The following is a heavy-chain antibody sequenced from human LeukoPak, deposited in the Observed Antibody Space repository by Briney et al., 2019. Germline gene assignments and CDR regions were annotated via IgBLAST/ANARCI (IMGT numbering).Heavy chain of an antibody. Sequence: GGSLRLSCAASGFTFSDYYMSWIRQAPGKGLEWVGFIRSKAYGGTTEYAASVKGRFTISRDDSKSIAYLQMNSLKTEDTAVYYWTRGVAGLWLGGGGDYWGQGTLVTVSS. CDR1: GFTFSDYY. CDR3: TRGVAGLWLGGGGDY. CDR2: IRSKAYGGTT. J-gene: IGHJ4*02. D-gene: IGHD3-10*01. V-gene: IGHV3-49*03.